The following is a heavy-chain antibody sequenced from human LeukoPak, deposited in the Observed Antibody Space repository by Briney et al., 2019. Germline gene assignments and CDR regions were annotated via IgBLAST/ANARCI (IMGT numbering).Heavy chain of an antibody. D-gene: IGHD2-2*01. CDR2: IWYDGSNK. Sequence: PGGSLRLSCAASGFTFSSYGMHWVRQAPGKGLEWVAVIWYDGSNKYYADSVKGRFTISRDNSKNTLYLQMNSLRAEDTAVYYWGKKSNTSWPYYYYYGMDVWGQGTTVTVS. J-gene: IGHJ6*02. CDR3: GKKSNTSWPYYYYYGMDV. CDR1: GFTFSSYG. V-gene: IGHV3-33*06.